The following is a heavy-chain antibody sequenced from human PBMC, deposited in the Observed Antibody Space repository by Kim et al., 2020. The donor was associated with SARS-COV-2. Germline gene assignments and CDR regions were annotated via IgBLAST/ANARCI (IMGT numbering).Heavy chain of an antibody. V-gene: IGHV5-51*01. CDR1: GYSFTSYW. Sequence: GESLKISCKGSGYSFTSYWIGWVRQMPGKGLEWMGIIYPGDSDTRYSPSFQGQVTISADKSISTAYLQWSSLKASDTAMYYCARSGYCTNGVCSDGDAFDIWGQGTMVTVSS. CDR2: IYPGDSDT. CDR3: ARSGYCTNGVCSDGDAFDI. D-gene: IGHD2-8*01. J-gene: IGHJ3*02.